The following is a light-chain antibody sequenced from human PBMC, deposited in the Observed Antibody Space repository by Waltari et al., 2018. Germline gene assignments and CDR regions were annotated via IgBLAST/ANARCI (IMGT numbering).Light chain of an antibody. J-gene: IGKJ3*01. CDR2: WAS. V-gene: IGKV4-1*01. Sequence: DIVMTQSPDSLAVSLGERATINCKPSQSVIYSSNNKNYLAWYQQKPGQPPKLFIYWASTRETGVPDRCSGSGSGTDFTLTISSLQAEDVSVYYCQQYDSTPLTVGPVTKVDIK. CDR1: QSVIYSSNNKNY. CDR3: QQYDSTPLT.